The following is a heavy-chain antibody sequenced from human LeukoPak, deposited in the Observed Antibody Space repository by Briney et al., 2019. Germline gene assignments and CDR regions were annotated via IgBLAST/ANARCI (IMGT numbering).Heavy chain of an antibody. D-gene: IGHD3-10*01. Sequence: PGGSPRLSCAASGFTFAIHAMTWVRQAPGKGLEWVSGISGDGASTHYAESVKGQFTISRDNSQNTLFLRMNSLRVEDTAIYYCAKDSYVSGRPLHTFDVWGQGTMVTVSS. CDR3: AKDSYVSGRPLHTFDV. J-gene: IGHJ3*01. V-gene: IGHV3-23*01. CDR1: GFTFAIHA. CDR2: ISGDGAST.